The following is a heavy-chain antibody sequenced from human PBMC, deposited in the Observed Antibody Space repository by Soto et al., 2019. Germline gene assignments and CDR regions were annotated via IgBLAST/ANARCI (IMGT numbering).Heavy chain of an antibody. Sequence: GESVKISCXGSGYSFTSYWIGWVRQMPGKGLEWMGIIYPGDSDTRYSPSFQGQVTISADKSISTAYLQWSSLKASDTAMYYCARGYYYGSGSYYPTYYYGMDVWGQGTTVTVSS. CDR1: GYSFTSYW. CDR2: IYPGDSDT. D-gene: IGHD3-10*01. CDR3: ARGYYYGSGSYYPTYYYGMDV. V-gene: IGHV5-51*01. J-gene: IGHJ6*02.